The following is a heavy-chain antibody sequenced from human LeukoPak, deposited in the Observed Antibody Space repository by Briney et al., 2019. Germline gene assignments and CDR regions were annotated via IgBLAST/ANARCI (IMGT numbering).Heavy chain of an antibody. CDR3: ARYYVLGSGSFDY. CDR2: ISSSSSYI. Sequence: GGSLRLSCAASGFGFSSYGMHWVRQVPGKGLEWVTSISSSSSYIYYADSVKGRFTISRDNAKNSLYLQMNSLRAEDTAVYYCARYYVLGSGSFDYWGQGTLVTVSS. CDR1: GFGFSSYG. V-gene: IGHV3-21*01. D-gene: IGHD3-10*01. J-gene: IGHJ4*02.